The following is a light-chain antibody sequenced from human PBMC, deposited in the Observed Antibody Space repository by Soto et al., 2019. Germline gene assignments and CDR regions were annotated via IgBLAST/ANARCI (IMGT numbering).Light chain of an antibody. CDR1: QSVSGDY. V-gene: IGKV3-20*01. Sequence: EVVLTQSPDILSLSPGERASLSCRASQSVSGDYVAWYQQKPGQSPRLLIYGTSSRASGIPDRFSGSGSGTDFTLTISRLEPEDFAVYLCQQYGTSPYTFGQGTKLEIK. CDR3: QQYGTSPYT. CDR2: GTS. J-gene: IGKJ2*01.